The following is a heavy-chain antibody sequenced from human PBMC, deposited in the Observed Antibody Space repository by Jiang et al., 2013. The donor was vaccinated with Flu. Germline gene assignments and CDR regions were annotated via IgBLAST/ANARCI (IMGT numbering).Heavy chain of an antibody. V-gene: IGHV4-4*07. J-gene: IGHJ3*02. CDR2: IYTSGST. CDR3: TRVQTYYYDSSGSVKLGAFDI. Sequence: GPGLVKPSETLSLTCTVSGGSISSYYWSWIRQPAGKGLEWIGRIYTSGSTNYNPSLKSRVTMSVDTSKNQFSLKLSSVTAADTAVYYCTRVQTYYYDSSGSVKLGAFDIWGQGTMVTVSS. CDR1: GGSISSYY. D-gene: IGHD3-22*01.